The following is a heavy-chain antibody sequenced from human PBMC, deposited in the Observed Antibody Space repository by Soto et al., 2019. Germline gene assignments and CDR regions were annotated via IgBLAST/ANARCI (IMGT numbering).Heavy chain of an antibody. Sequence: GGSLRLSCAASGFTLRNYAMHWVRQAPGKGLEWVAVISYDGSNKYYADSVKGRFTIARDNSKNSLYMQMNGLTTEDTAVYYCAMAEGVGIGVFPAARSDFWGQGTMVTVSS. V-gene: IGHV3-30-3*01. D-gene: IGHD2-2*01. J-gene: IGHJ4*02. CDR1: GFTLRNYA. CDR3: AMAEGVGIGVFPAARSDF. CDR2: ISYDGSNK.